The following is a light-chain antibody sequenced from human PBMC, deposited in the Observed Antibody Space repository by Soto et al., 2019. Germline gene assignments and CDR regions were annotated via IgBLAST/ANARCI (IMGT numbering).Light chain of an antibody. CDR2: GAS. Sequence: EIVMTQSPGTLSLSPGDSATLSCRASESVSSSYLAWYPQRPGQAPRLLIYGASSRATGIQDRFSGSGSGTDFTLTITRLEPEDFAVYYCQQYGNTLFTFGGGTKVDIK. CDR1: ESVSSSY. CDR3: QQYGNTLFT. V-gene: IGKV3-20*01. J-gene: IGKJ4*01.